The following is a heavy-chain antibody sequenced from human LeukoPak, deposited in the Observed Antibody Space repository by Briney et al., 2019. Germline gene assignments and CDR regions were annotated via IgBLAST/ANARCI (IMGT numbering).Heavy chain of an antibody. J-gene: IGHJ4*02. Sequence: SETLSLTCTVSGDSISSYNYFWGWIRQPPGKGLEWVGSIYYRGNTYYNPSLKSRVTLSADTSKNQFSLKVTSVTAADTAVYYCARASSGYYWDFDYWGQGALVTVSP. CDR3: ARASSGYYWDFDY. CDR1: GDSISSYNYF. D-gene: IGHD3-22*01. CDR2: IYYRGNT. V-gene: IGHV4-39*01.